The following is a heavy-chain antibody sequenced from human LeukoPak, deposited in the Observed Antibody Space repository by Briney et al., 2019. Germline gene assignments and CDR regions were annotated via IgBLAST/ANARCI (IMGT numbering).Heavy chain of an antibody. CDR3: ARVHDSSGY. V-gene: IGHV4-38-2*02. D-gene: IGHD3-22*01. CDR2: IYHSGST. Sequence: PSETLSLTCTVSGYSISSGYYWGWIRQPPGKGLEWIGSIYHSGSTYYNPSLKSRVTISVDTSKNQFSLKLSSVTAADTAVYYCARVHDSSGYWGQGTLVTVSS. CDR1: GYSISSGYY. J-gene: IGHJ4*02.